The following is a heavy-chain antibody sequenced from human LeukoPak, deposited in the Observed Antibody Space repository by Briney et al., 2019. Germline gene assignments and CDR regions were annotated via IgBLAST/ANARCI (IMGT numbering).Heavy chain of an antibody. J-gene: IGHJ4*02. CDR1: GFTFSSYR. CDR2: INSDGTST. CDR3: ARDRVVGATRGYFDY. Sequence: GGSLRLSCAASGFTFSSYRIHWVRQAPGKGLVWVSGINSDGTSTYYADSVKGRFTISRDDAKNTLYVQMNSLRVEDTAVYYCARDRVVGATRGYFDYWGQGTLVTVSS. V-gene: IGHV3-74*01. D-gene: IGHD1-26*01.